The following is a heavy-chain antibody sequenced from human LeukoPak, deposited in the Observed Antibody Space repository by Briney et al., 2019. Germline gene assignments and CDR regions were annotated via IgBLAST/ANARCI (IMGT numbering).Heavy chain of an antibody. CDR1: GFTFSIYS. V-gene: IGHV3-48*01. J-gene: IGHJ6*02. CDR2: ISSSNSAI. D-gene: IGHD2-15*01. Sequence: GGSRRLSCAASGFTFSIYSMNWVRQAPGKGLEWVSYISSSNSAIYYADSVKGRFTISRDNANNSLYLQMNSLRAEDAAVYYCAKGLGYCSGGSCYSPAYYYYGMDVWGQGTTVTVSS. CDR3: AKGLGYCSGGSCYSPAYYYYGMDV.